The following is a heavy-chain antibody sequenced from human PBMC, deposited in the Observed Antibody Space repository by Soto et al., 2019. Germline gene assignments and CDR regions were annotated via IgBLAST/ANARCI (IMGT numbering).Heavy chain of an antibody. CDR2: VKQDGSKT. V-gene: IGHV3-7*01. D-gene: IGHD2-15*01. CDR3: ARDGKDIVVVVAATNYYYYYGMDV. CDR1: GFSFSSYW. J-gene: IGHJ6*02. Sequence: QTGGSLRLSCGTSGFSFSSYWMSWVRQAPGKGLEWLANVKQDGSKTYYVDSVKGRFTISRDNAKNSLYLQMNSLRDEDTAVYYCARDGKDIVVVVAATNYYYYYGMDVWGQGTTVTVSS.